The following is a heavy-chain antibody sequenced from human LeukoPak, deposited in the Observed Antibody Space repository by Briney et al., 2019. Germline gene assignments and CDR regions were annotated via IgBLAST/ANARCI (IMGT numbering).Heavy chain of an antibody. CDR1: GGSISSSSYY. D-gene: IGHD2-15*01. CDR3: ARGRPDCSGGSCYFFYYFDY. CDR2: IYYFGST. Sequence: SETLSLTCTVSGGSISSSSYYWGWIRQPPGKGLEWIGNIYYFGSTYYNPSLKSRVTISVDTSKNQFSLKLSSVTAADTAVYYCARGRPDCSGGSCYFFYYFDYWGQGTLVTVSS. J-gene: IGHJ4*02. V-gene: IGHV4-39*07.